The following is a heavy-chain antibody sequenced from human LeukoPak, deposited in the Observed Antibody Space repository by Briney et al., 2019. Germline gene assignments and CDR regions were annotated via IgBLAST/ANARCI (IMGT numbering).Heavy chain of an antibody. CDR3: ARHRDHSARFDY. CDR1: GGSISSGDYY. D-gene: IGHD1-14*01. V-gene: IGHV4-39*01. CDR2: IYYSGST. Sequence: SQTLSLTCTVSGGSISSGDYYWGWIRQPPGKGLEWIGRIYYSGSTYYNPSLKSRVTISVDTSKNQFSLKLSSVTAADTAVYYCARHRDHSARFDYWGQGTLVTVSS. J-gene: IGHJ4*02.